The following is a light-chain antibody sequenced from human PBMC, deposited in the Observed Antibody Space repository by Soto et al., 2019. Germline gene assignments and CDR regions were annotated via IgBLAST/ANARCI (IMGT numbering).Light chain of an antibody. V-gene: IGLV2-14*01. CDR2: DVS. J-gene: IGLJ2*01. CDR3: RSYTTSGSLV. Sequence: QSALTQPASVSGSPGQSITISCTGTSSDVGGYNYVSWYQQHPGKVPKLMIYDVSNRPSGVSNRFSGSKSGNTASLTISGLQAEDEADYYCRSYTTSGSLVFGGGTKLTV. CDR1: SSDVGGYNY.